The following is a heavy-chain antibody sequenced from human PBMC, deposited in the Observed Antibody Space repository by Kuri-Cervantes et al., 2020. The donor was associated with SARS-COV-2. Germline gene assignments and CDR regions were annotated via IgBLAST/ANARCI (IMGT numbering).Heavy chain of an antibody. J-gene: IGHJ4*02. D-gene: IGHD6-13*01. V-gene: IGHV3-19*01. CDR1: GFTFSNSD. CDR3: VRHKAAAGIVAPD. CDR2: VSWNGSRT. Sequence: GESLKISCAASGFTFSNSDMNWVRQAPGKGLEWVSGVSWNGSRTHYADSVKGRFIISRDNSRNFLYQQMNSLRPVDMAVYYCVRHKAAAGIVAPDWGQGTLVTVSS.